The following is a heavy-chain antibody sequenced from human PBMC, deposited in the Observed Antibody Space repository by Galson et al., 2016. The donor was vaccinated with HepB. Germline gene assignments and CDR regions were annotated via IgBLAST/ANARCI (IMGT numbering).Heavy chain of an antibody. J-gene: IGHJ4*02. V-gene: IGHV4-59*01. CDR3: ARGVTGTPYFDF. D-gene: IGHD2-21*02. Sequence: ETLSLTCNVSGGSISSYFWSWIRQSPGKGLEWIGYVYKSENTNYSPSLKSRVTVSVDTSKNQFSLKLRSVTAADTAVYYCARGVTGTPYFDFWGQGALVTVSS. CDR1: GGSISSYF. CDR2: VYKSENT.